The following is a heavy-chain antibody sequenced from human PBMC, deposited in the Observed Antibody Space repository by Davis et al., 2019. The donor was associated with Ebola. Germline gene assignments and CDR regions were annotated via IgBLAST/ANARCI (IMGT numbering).Heavy chain of an antibody. V-gene: IGHV1-69*13. Sequence: AASVPVPCKASGRTFSSYALSWVRQAPAQGLEWMGGIIPIFGTANYAQKFQGRVAITADESTSTAYMELSSLRSEDTAVYYCARDRIVGAVHYYYGMDVWGQGTTVTVSS. J-gene: IGHJ6*02. CDR2: IIPIFGTA. D-gene: IGHD1-26*01. CDR1: GRTFSSYA. CDR3: ARDRIVGAVHYYYGMDV.